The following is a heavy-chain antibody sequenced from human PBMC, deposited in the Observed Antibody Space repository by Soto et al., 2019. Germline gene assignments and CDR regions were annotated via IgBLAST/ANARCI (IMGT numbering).Heavy chain of an antibody. Sequence: QVRLVQSGAEVKKPGSSVKVSCKASGGTISSSYAISWVRQAPGQGLEWMGGIIPIFGTPNYAQKFLGRVTITADEFRYTAYMELSTLRSEDTAVYYCARDWTNGFDVWGQGTTVTVSS. CDR3: ARDWTNGFDV. V-gene: IGHV1-69*01. D-gene: IGHD3-3*01. CDR1: GGTISSSYA. CDR2: IIPIFGTP. J-gene: IGHJ6*02.